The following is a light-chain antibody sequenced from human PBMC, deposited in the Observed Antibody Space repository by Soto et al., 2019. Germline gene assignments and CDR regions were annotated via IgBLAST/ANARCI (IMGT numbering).Light chain of an antibody. CDR3: QQYYDLLT. Sequence: DIVMTQSPDSLAVSLGERATINCRSSQSVLYSSNNKDTIAWYQQKPGQPPRLLIYWASTRESGVPDRFSGSRSGTDFTLTISSLQAEDVAVYYCQQYYDLLTFGGGTKVEIK. CDR1: QSVLYSSNNKDT. CDR2: WAS. V-gene: IGKV4-1*01. J-gene: IGKJ4*01.